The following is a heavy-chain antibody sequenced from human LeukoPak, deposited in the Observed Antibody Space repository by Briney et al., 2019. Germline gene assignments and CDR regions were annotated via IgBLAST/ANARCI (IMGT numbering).Heavy chain of an antibody. CDR2: IYYSGST. Sequence: SETLSLTCTVSGVSISSYYWSWIRQPPGKGVEWIAYIYYSGSTHYNPSLKSRVTISVDTSKNQFSLTLSSVTAADTAMYYCARRYGSGSSGTFDYWGQGTLVTVSS. D-gene: IGHD3-10*01. CDR1: GVSISSYY. V-gene: IGHV4-59*01. CDR3: ARRYGSGSSGTFDY. J-gene: IGHJ4*02.